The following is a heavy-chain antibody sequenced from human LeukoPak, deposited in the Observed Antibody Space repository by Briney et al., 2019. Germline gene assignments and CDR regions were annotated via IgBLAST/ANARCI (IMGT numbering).Heavy chain of an antibody. J-gene: IGHJ3*02. D-gene: IGHD3-22*01. V-gene: IGHV4-39*01. CDR3: ARNDSGGSYAFDI. CDR1: GGSNCSNTYY. Sequence: SETLSLTCTVSGGSNCSNTYYWGWIRQPPGKGLEWIGSIHYSGSPYYINYRGSTFYNPSLKSRVTISVDTSKNEFSLKLSSAIAADTAIYYCARNDSGGSYAFDIWGQGTMVTVSS. CDR2: IHYSGSPYYINYRGST.